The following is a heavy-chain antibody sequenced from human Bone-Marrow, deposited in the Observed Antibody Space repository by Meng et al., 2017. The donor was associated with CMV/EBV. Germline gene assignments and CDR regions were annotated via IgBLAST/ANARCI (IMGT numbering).Heavy chain of an antibody. D-gene: IGHD6-13*01. CDR2: IWYDGSNK. CDR3: ARDGWSLGIAAAGLDY. CDR1: FAVSSYG. J-gene: IGHJ4*02. Sequence: FAVSSYGMHWVRQAPGKGLEWVAVIWYDGSNKYYADSVKGRFTISRDNSKSTLYLQMNSLRAEDTAVYYCARDGWSLGIAAAGLDYWGQGTLVTVSS. V-gene: IGHV3-33*01.